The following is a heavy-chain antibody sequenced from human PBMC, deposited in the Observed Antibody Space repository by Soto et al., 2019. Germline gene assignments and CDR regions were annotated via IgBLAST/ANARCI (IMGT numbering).Heavy chain of an antibody. CDR3: AKDVPELTKDYGDYVVY. J-gene: IGHJ4*02. D-gene: IGHD4-17*01. Sequence: QTGGSLRLSCAASGFTFSSYGMHGVRQAPGKGLEWVSAISGSGGSTYYADSVKGRFTISRDNSKNTLYLQMNSLRAEDTAVYYCAKDVPELTKDYGDYVVYWGQGTLVTVSS. CDR1: GFTFSSYG. CDR2: ISGSGGST. V-gene: IGHV3-23*01.